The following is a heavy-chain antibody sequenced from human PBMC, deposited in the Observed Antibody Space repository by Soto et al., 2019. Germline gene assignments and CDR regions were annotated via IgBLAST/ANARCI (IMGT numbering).Heavy chain of an antibody. Sequence: GWSLRLSCAASGFTFSSYGMHWVRQAPGKGLEWVAVISYDGSNKYYADSVKGRFTISRDNSKNTLYLQMNSLRAEDTAVYYCAKVPTLYSYYYYYGMDVWGQGTTVTVSS. J-gene: IGHJ6*02. D-gene: IGHD3-3*01. CDR2: ISYDGSNK. CDR3: AKVPTLYSYYYYYGMDV. CDR1: GFTFSSYG. V-gene: IGHV3-30*18.